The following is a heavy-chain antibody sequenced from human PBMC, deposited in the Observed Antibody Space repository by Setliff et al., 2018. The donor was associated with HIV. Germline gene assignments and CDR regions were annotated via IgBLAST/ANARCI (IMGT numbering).Heavy chain of an antibody. D-gene: IGHD6-13*01. CDR3: ARHRDPPGTSWIYYYYYMDL. CDR1: GGSFNGYY. V-gene: IGHV4-34*01. J-gene: IGHJ6*03. CDR2: INHGGST. Sequence: SETLSLTCAVYGGSFNGYYWSWIRQPPGKGLEWIGEINHGGSTNYNPSLKSRVNISVDTSKNHFSLRLSSVTAADTGVYYCARHRDPPGTSWIYYYYYMDLWGEGTTVTVSS.